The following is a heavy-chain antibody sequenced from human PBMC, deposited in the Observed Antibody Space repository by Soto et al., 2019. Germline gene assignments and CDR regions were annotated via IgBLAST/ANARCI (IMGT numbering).Heavy chain of an antibody. CDR3: ARGSDCSSTSCYYVYYYYGMDV. Sequence: QVQLVQSGAEVKKPGSSVKVSCKASGGTFSSYAISWVRQAPGQGLEWMGGIIPIFGTANYAQKFQGRVTITADESTGTAYMELSSLRSEDTAVYYCARGSDCSSTSCYYVYYYYGMDVWGQGTTVTVSS. CDR1: GGTFSSYA. CDR2: IIPIFGTA. D-gene: IGHD2-2*01. V-gene: IGHV1-69*01. J-gene: IGHJ6*02.